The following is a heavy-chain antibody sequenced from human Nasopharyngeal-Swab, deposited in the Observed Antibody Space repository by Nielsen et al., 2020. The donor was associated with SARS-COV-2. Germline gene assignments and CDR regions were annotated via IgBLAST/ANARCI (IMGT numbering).Heavy chain of an antibody. Sequence: GESLKISCAASGFTFDDYGMSWVRQAPGKGLEWVSGINWNGGSTGYADSVEGRFTISRDNAKNSLYLQMNSLRAEDTALYHCARWGVVVPAAQGGGWFDPWGQGTLVTVSS. CDR1: GFTFDDYG. CDR3: ARWGVVVPAAQGGGWFDP. D-gene: IGHD2-2*01. CDR2: INWNGGST. J-gene: IGHJ5*02. V-gene: IGHV3-20*01.